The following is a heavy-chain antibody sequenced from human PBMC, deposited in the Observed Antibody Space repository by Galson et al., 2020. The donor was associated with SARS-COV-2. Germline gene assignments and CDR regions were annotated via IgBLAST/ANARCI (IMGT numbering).Heavy chain of an antibody. CDR1: VGSFSDYY. V-gene: IGHV4-34*01. CDR2: VNHSGDT. J-gene: IGHJ4*02. Sequence: LETLSLTCAVYVGSFSDYYWTWVRQPPGKGLEWIGEVNHSGDTHYSPSLKSRVTISADPSKNQFSLRMTSVTAADTGVYYCARGNNLSLWGQGTRVAVSS. CDR3: ARGNNLSL.